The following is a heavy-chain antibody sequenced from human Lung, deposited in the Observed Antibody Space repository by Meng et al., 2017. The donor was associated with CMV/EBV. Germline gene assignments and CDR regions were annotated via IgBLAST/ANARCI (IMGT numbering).Heavy chain of an antibody. V-gene: IGHV4-4*02. J-gene: IGHJ4*02. D-gene: IGHD6-19*01. CDR3: ASFPPPGKQWLVTDY. Sequence: HVDLREAGPGLLKPSGTLSPTFAVSGGSIRSSNCGSWVRQPPGKGLEWIGEIYHSGSTNYNPSLKSRVTISVDKSKHQFSLKLSSVTAADTAVYYCASFPPPGKQWLVTDYWGQGTLVTVSS. CDR1: GGSIRSSNC. CDR2: IYHSGST.